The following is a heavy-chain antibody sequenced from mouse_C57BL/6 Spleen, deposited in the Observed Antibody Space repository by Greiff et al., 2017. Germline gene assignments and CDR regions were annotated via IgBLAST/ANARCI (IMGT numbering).Heavy chain of an antibody. D-gene: IGHD1-1*01. CDR1: GFTFSSYA. CDR3: TREGDGSSYWYFDV. J-gene: IGHJ1*03. V-gene: IGHV5-9-1*02. Sequence: EVQRVESGEGLVKPGGSLKLSCAASGFTFSSYAMSWVRQTPEKRLERVAYISSGGDYIYYADTVKGRFTISRDNARNTLYLQMSSLKSEDTAMYYCTREGDGSSYWYFDVWGTGTTVTVSS. CDR2: ISSGGDYI.